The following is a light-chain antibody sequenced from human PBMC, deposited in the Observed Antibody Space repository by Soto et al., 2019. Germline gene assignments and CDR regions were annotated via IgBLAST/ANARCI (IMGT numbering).Light chain of an antibody. CDR3: QQANSSPLT. CDR2: GAS. CDR1: QGIGSW. V-gene: IGKV1D-12*01. J-gene: IGKJ4*01. Sequence: DIQMTQSPSSVSAYVGDRVTVTCRASQGIGSWLAWYQQKPGKAPNLLIYGASSLQSGVPSRFSGSGSGTDFTLTISSLQPEDSAIYYCQQANSSPLTFGGGTKVEIK.